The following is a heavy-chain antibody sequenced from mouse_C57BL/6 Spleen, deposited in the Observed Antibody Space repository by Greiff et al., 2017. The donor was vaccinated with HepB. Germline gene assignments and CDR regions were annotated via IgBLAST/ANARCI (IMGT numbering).Heavy chain of an antibody. D-gene: IGHD3-2*02. V-gene: IGHV14-4*01. CDR2: IDPENGDT. J-gene: IGHJ2*01. Sequence: EVQLQQSGAELVRPGASVKLSCTASGFNIKDDYMHWVKQRPEQGLEWIGWIDPENGDTEYASKFQGKATITADTSSNTAYLQLSSLTSEATAVSYCTTQLRLRGYWGQGTTLTVSS. CDR1: GFNIKDDY. CDR3: TTQLRLRGY.